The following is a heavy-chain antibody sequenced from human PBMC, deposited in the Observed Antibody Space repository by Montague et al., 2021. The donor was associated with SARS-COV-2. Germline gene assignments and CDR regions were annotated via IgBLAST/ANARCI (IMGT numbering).Heavy chain of an antibody. J-gene: IGHJ4*02. D-gene: IGHD1-26*01. CDR1: GGSISSSTYY. CDR2: VYYTGST. CDR3: VRLPRHSGSFSVDY. Sequence: SETLSLTCIVSGGSISSSTYYWGWIRQPPGKGLEWIGSVYYTGSTYCAPSLKSRATMSMDTSKNQFSLILTSVTAADTAVYYCVRLPRHSGSFSVDYWGQGNLVTISS. V-gene: IGHV4-39*01.